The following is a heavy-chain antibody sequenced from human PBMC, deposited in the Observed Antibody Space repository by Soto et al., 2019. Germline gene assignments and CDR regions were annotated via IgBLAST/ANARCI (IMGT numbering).Heavy chain of an antibody. CDR2: INAGNGNT. J-gene: IGHJ4*02. CDR3: ARVTPPRWSSSSPFDY. Sequence: QVQLVQSGAEVKKPGASVKVSCKASGYTFTSYAMHWVRQAPGQRLEWMGWINAGNGNTKYSQKFQGRVTITRDTSASTAYMELSSLRSEDTAVYYCARVTPPRWSSSSPFDYWGQGTLVTVSS. V-gene: IGHV1-3*01. D-gene: IGHD6-6*01. CDR1: GYTFTSYA.